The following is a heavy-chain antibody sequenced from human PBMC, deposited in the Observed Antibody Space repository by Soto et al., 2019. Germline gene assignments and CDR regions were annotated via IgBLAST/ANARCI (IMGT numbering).Heavy chain of an antibody. V-gene: IGHV3-30*18. CDR2: ISYDGSNK. D-gene: IGHD6-6*01. Sequence: PXEFLRLSCAASGFTFSSYGRHWVGQAPGKGLEWVAVISYDGSNKYYADSVKGRFTISRDNSKNTLYLQMNSLRAEDTAVYYCAKDGAVADRPHYYGMDVWGQGTTVTVSS. CDR3: AKDGAVADRPHYYGMDV. J-gene: IGHJ6*02. CDR1: GFTFSSYG.